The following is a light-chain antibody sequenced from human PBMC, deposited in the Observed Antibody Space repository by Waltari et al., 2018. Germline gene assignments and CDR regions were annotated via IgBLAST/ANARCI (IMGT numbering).Light chain of an antibody. V-gene: IGLV2-11*01. CDR2: DVT. J-gene: IGLJ1*01. CDR3: CSYAGRYTNYV. Sequence: QSALTQPRSVSGSPGQSVTISCTGTRSDVGASDYVSWYQQRPGQAPKLLLYDVTERPSGVPDRFSGSKSDNKASLTISGLQADDEADYYCCSYAGRYTNYVFGSGTKVTVL. CDR1: RSDVGASDY.